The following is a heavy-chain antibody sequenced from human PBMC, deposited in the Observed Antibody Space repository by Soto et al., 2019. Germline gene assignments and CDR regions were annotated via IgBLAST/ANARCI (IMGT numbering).Heavy chain of an antibody. V-gene: IGHV1-8*01. D-gene: IGHD3-16*01. CDR2: MNPGSGDT. CDR3: ARMATFGSLNWFDP. CDR1: GYSFTNND. J-gene: IGHJ5*02. Sequence: ASVKVSCKASGYSFTNNDVSWVRQATGQGLEWMGWMNPGSGDTGYAQKFQGRVTMTRDISTATAYMERSSLRSDDTATYYCARMATFGSLNWFDPWGQGTLVTVSS.